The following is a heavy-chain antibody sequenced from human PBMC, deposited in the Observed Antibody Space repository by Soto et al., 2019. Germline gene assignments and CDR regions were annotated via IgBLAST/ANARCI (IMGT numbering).Heavy chain of an antibody. J-gene: IGHJ6*03. CDR3: AREQALYRTYYYYYYMDV. Sequence: EVKLVESGGGLVQPGGSLRLSCAASGFTFSGNWMSWVRQATGKGLEWVGNIKQDGGEKYYVDSVKGRFTISIDNAKISLYLQMNSLRAEDTAVYYCAREQALYRTYYYYYYMDVWGKGTTVTVSS. CDR2: IKQDGGEK. CDR1: GFTFSGNW. D-gene: IGHD4-4*01. V-gene: IGHV3-7*01.